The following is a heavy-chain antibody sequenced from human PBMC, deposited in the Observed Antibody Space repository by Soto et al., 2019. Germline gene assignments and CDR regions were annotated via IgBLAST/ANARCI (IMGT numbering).Heavy chain of an antibody. V-gene: IGHV4-34*01. Sequence: SETLSLTCAVYGGSFSGYYWSWIRQPPGKGLEWIGEINHSGSTNYNPSLKSRVTISVDTSKNQFSLKLSSVTAADTAVYYCARALGYDFWSGYSYYCYYGMDVWGQGTTVTVSS. CDR1: GGSFSGYY. D-gene: IGHD3-3*01. J-gene: IGHJ6*02. CDR3: ARALGYDFWSGYSYYCYYGMDV. CDR2: INHSGST.